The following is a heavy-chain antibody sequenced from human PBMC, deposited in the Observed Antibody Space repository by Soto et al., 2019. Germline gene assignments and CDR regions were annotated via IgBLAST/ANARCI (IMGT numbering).Heavy chain of an antibody. CDR3: ARRVAYSSGWYKGPDWFDP. CDR1: GYSFTGYW. J-gene: IGHJ5*02. Sequence: GESLKISCKGSGYSFTGYWVGWVRQMPGKGLDWMGIIYPGDSDTRYSPSFQGQVTISADKSISTAYLQWSSLKASDTAMYYCARRVAYSSGWYKGPDWFDPWGQGTLVTVSS. D-gene: IGHD6-19*01. CDR2: IYPGDSDT. V-gene: IGHV5-51*01.